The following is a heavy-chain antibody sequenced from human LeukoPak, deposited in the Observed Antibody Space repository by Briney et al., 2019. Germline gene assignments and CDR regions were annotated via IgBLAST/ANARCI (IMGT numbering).Heavy chain of an antibody. V-gene: IGHV1-69*06. CDR1: GYTFTSYG. CDR2: IIPIFGTA. D-gene: IGHD3-10*01. J-gene: IGHJ5*02. Sequence: SVKVSCKASGYTFTSYGISWVRQAPGQGLEWMGGIIPIFGTANYAQKFQGRVTITADKSTSTAYMELSSLRSEDTAVYYCARDISSRITMVRGVITTEGWFDPWGQGTLVTVSS. CDR3: ARDISSRITMVRGVITTEGWFDP.